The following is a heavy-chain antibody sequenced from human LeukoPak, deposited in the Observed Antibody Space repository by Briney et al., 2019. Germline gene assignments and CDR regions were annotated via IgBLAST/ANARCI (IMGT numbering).Heavy chain of an antibody. Sequence: PGGSLRLSCAASGFTFSSYWMHWVRHAPGKGLVWVSRINSDGSSTSYADSVKGRFTISRDNAKNTLYLQMNSLRAEDTAVYSCEGSYYDFWSGYSDYWGQGTLVTVSS. CDR2: INSDGSST. CDR1: GFTFSSYW. V-gene: IGHV3-74*01. D-gene: IGHD3-3*01. J-gene: IGHJ4*02. CDR3: EGSYYDFWSGYSDY.